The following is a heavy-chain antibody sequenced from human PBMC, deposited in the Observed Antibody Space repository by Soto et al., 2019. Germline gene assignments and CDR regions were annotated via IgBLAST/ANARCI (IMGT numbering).Heavy chain of an antibody. Sequence: QVQLVQSGAEVKKPGSSVKVSCKASGGTFSTYIINWVRQAPGQGLEWMGRIIPVLGLANYAKKFQGRVTITADKSTSTAYMDLSSLRSEDTAMYYCTRGSGGGFDDWGQGTLVTVSS. D-gene: IGHD1-26*01. J-gene: IGHJ4*02. CDR3: TRGSGGGFDD. CDR2: IIPVLGLA. V-gene: IGHV1-69*02. CDR1: GGTFSTYI.